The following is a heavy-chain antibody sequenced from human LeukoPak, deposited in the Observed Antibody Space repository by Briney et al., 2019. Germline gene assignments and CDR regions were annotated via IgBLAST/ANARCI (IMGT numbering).Heavy chain of an antibody. CDR2: ISHDGQFK. Sequence: GGSLRLSCAASGFSFSSYGLPWVRQAPGKGLEWVAVISHDGQFKYYADSVRGRFTVSRDNSNNTLYLQMTGLRPEDTAVYYCAKGPIPIHYHYGMDVWGQGTTVAVSS. V-gene: IGHV3-30*18. CDR1: GFSFSSYG. CDR3: AKGPIPIHYHYGMDV. J-gene: IGHJ6*02.